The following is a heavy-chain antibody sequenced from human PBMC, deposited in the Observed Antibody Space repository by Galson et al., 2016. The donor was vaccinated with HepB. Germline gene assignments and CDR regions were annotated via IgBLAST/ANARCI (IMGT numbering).Heavy chain of an antibody. J-gene: IGHJ6*02. Sequence: SVKVSCKVSGYTLTELSMHWVRQAPGKGLEWMGGFDPEDGETIYAQKFQGRVTMTEDTSTDTASMELSSLRSEDTAVYYCATDSRNYYGMGVWGQGTTVTVSS. CDR2: FDPEDGET. V-gene: IGHV1-24*01. CDR3: ATDSRNYYGMGV. CDR1: GYTLTELS.